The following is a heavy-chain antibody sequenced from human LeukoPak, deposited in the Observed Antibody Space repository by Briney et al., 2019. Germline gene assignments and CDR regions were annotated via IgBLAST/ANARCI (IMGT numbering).Heavy chain of an antibody. CDR1: RYTLTNFG. Sequence: ASVKVSCKASRYTLTNFGISWVRQAPGQGLEWMGRISVYTGNTNYAQKVQGRVTMTTDTSTSTAYMELRSLRSDDTAVYYCARAGGWAREDYKADAFDIWGQGTMVTVSS. V-gene: IGHV1-18*01. J-gene: IGHJ3*02. CDR3: ARAGGWAREDYKADAFDI. CDR2: ISVYTGNT. D-gene: IGHD6-19*01.